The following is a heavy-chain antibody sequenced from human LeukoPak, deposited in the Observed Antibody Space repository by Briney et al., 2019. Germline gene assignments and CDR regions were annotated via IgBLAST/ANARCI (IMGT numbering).Heavy chain of an antibody. CDR3: ARDCRGYYFDY. CDR2: IYYSGST. J-gene: IGHJ4*02. V-gene: IGHV4-31*03. CDR1: GGSISSGGYY. Sequence: SETLSLTCTVSGGSISSGGYYWSWIRQLPGKGLEWIGYIYYSGSTYYNPSLKSRVTISVDTSKNQFSLKLSSVTAADTAVYYCARDCRGYYFDYWGQGTLVTVSS.